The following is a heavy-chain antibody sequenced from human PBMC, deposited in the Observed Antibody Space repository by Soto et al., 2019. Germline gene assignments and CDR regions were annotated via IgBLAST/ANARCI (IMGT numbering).Heavy chain of an antibody. CDR2: IYYSGST. J-gene: IGHJ4*02. D-gene: IGHD3-10*01. V-gene: IGHV4-30-4*02. Sequence: PSETLSLTCTVSGGSISSGYYYWSWIRQPPGKGLEWIGYIYYSGSTYYNPSLKSRVTISVDTSKNQFSLKLSSVTAADTAVYYCARGGTMVRGLLYYFDYWGQGTLVTVPS. CDR1: GGSISSGYYY. CDR3: ARGGTMVRGLLYYFDY.